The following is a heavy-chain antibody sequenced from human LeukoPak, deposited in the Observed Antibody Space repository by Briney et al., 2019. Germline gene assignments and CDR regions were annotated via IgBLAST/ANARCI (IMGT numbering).Heavy chain of an antibody. J-gene: IGHJ5*02. D-gene: IGHD1-14*01. Sequence: ASVKVSCKASGYTFTSYYMHWVRQAPGQGLEWMGIINPSGGSTSYAQKFQGRVTMTRDTSTNTVYMELSSLRSEDTAVYYCARFAPNRNRFDPWGQGTLVTVSS. CDR1: GYTFTSYY. V-gene: IGHV1-46*01. CDR2: INPSGGST. CDR3: ARFAPNRNRFDP.